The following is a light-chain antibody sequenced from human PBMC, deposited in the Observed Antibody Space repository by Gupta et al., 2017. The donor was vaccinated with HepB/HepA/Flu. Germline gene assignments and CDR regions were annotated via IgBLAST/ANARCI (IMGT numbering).Light chain of an antibody. CDR2: WAS. J-gene: IGKJ1*01. V-gene: IGKV4-1*01. CDR1: QSILYSSNNKNY. Sequence: DIVMTQSPDSLAVSLGERATINCKSSQSILYSSNNKNYLAWYQQKPGQPPKLLIYWASTRASGVPDRFSGSGSGTDFTLTISSLQAEDVAVYHCHQYYTTPWTFGQGTKVEI. CDR3: HQYYTTPWT.